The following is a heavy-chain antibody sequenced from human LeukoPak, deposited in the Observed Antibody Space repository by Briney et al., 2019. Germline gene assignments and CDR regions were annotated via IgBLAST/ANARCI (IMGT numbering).Heavy chain of an antibody. V-gene: IGHV1-69*04. CDR1: GGTFSSYA. J-gene: IGHJ4*02. Sequence: SVKVSCKASGGTFSSYAISWVRQAPGQGLEWMGRIIPILGIANYAQKFQGRVTITADKSTSTAYMELSSLRSEDTAVYYCAMDGYSYYFDYWGQGTLVTVSP. D-gene: IGHD5-24*01. CDR2: IIPILGIA. CDR3: AMDGYSYYFDY.